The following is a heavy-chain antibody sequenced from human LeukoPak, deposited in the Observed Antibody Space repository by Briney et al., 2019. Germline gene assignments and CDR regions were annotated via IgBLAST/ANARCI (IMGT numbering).Heavy chain of an antibody. D-gene: IGHD2-2*01. CDR1: GYTFTGYY. CDR3: ARGWDIVVVPAALPGY. J-gene: IGHJ4*02. CDR2: INPNSGGT. Sequence: ASVKVSCKASGYTFTGYYMHWVRQAPGQGLEWMGWINPNSGGTNYAQKFQGRVTMTRDTSISTAYMELSRLRSDDTAVYYCARGWDIVVVPAALPGYWGQGTLVTVSS. V-gene: IGHV1-2*02.